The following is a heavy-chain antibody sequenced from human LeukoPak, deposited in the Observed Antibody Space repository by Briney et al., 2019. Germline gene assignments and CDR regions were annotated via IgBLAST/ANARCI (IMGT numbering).Heavy chain of an antibody. CDR3: ARERLRWEEIDY. J-gene: IGHJ4*02. V-gene: IGHV3-53*01. CDR1: GFTVSSNY. D-gene: IGHD4-23*01. Sequence: GGSLRLSCAASGFTVSSNYMNWVRQAPGKGLEWVSVIYSGGSTYYADSVKGRFTISRDNAKNSLYLQMNSLRAEDTAVYYCARERLRWEEIDYWGQGTLVTVSS. CDR2: IYSGGST.